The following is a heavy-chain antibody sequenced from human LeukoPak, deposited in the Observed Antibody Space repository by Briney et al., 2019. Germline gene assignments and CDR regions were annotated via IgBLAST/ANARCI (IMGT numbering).Heavy chain of an antibody. Sequence: ASVKVSCKVSGYTLTELSMHWVRQAPGRGLEWMGIINPSGGSTSYAQKFQGRVTMTRDMSTSTVYMELSSLRSEDTAVYYCAKALLPYYYDSSGYYPLDYWGQGTLVTVSS. V-gene: IGHV1-46*01. CDR2: INPSGGST. D-gene: IGHD3-22*01. J-gene: IGHJ4*02. CDR1: GYTLTELS. CDR3: AKALLPYYYDSSGYYPLDY.